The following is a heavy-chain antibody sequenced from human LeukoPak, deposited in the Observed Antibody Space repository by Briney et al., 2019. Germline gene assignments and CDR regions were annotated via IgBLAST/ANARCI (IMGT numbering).Heavy chain of an antibody. J-gene: IGHJ4*02. CDR1: GFTFSNSG. V-gene: IGHV3-48*04. CDR3: ARGLGGAAIDY. Sequence: GGSLRLSCAGSGFTFSNSGMNWVRQAPGKGLEWVSYISSSSSTIYYADSVKGRFTISRDNGKHTLYLQMNNLRAEDTAVYYCARGLGGAAIDYWGQGTLVTVSS. D-gene: IGHD1-26*01. CDR2: ISSSSSTI.